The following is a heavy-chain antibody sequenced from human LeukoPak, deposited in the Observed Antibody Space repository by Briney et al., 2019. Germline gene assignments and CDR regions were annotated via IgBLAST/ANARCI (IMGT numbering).Heavy chain of an antibody. J-gene: IGHJ4*02. CDR3: ARGLSGYASSLGY. CDR2: INSDGSST. CDR1: GFTFSSYS. Sequence: SGGSLRLSCAASGFTFSSYSMHWVRQAPGKGLVWVSRINSDGSSTSYADSVRGRFSISRDNAKNTLYLQMNSLRAEDTAVYYCARGLSGYASSLGYWGQGTLVTVSA. V-gene: IGHV3-74*01. D-gene: IGHD6-6*01.